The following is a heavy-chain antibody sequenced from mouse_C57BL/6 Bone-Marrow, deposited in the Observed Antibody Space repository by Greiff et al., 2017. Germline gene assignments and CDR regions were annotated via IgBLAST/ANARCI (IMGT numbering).Heavy chain of an antibody. CDR1: GYTFTSYW. CDR3: ARIITTEGFAY. D-gene: IGHD1-1*01. V-gene: IGHV1-50*01. CDR2: IDPSDSNT. Sequence: QVQLQQSGAELVKPGASVKLSCKASGYTFTSYWMQWVKQRPGQGLEWIGEIDPSDSNTNYNQKFKGKATLTVDTSSSTAYMQLSSLTSEDSAVYYCARIITTEGFAYWGQGTLVTVSA. J-gene: IGHJ3*01.